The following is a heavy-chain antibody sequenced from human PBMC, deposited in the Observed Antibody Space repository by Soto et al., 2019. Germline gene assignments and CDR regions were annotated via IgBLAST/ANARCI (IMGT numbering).Heavy chain of an antibody. D-gene: IGHD4-17*01. CDR2: IYSTGNT. CDR3: ARDYGDYFDY. Sequence: QVQLQESGPGLVKPSQTLSLTCTVSGGSISSGGYYWTWIRHHPEKGLEWIGYIYSTGNTYYNPSLKSRVTMSVDTSKIQFSLKLSSVTAADTAVYYCARDYGDYFDYWGQGTLVTVSS. J-gene: IGHJ4*02. V-gene: IGHV4-31*03. CDR1: GGSISSGGYY.